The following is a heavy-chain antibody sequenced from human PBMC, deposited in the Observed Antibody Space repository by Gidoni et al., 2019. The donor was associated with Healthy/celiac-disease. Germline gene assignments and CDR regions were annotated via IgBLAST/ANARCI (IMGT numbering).Heavy chain of an antibody. V-gene: IGHV1-2*02. Sequence: QVQLVQSGAEVKKPGASVKVSCKASGYTFTGYYIHWVRQAPGQGLEWMGWINPNSGGTNYAQKFQGRVTMTRDTSISTAYMELSRLRSDDTAVYYCARDPLMITFGGVIAGEVLDYWGQGTLVTVSS. J-gene: IGHJ4*02. D-gene: IGHD3-16*02. CDR2: INPNSGGT. CDR1: GYTFTGYY. CDR3: ARDPLMITFGGVIAGEVLDY.